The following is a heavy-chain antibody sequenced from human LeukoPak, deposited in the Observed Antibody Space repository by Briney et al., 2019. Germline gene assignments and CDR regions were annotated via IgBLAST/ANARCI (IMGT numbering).Heavy chain of an antibody. D-gene: IGHD6-19*01. CDR2: INTDGTST. V-gene: IGHV3-74*01. J-gene: IGHJ4*02. Sequence: GGTLRLSCAASGFTFSSYWMHWVRQAPGKGLVWVSHINTDGTSTSYADSVKGRFTISRDNAKNTLYLQMNSLRAEDTAVYYCARVGRQWLATYYFDYWGQGTLVTVSS. CDR1: GFTFSSYW. CDR3: ARVGRQWLATYYFDY.